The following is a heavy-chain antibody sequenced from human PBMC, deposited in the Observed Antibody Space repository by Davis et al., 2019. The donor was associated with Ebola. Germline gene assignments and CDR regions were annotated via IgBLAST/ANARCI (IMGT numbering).Heavy chain of an antibody. CDR3: TRRGRFDP. J-gene: IGHJ5*02. CDR1: EYTFTSYD. CDR2: MNPKSGNT. V-gene: IGHV1-8*01. Sequence: AASVKVSCKASEYTFTSYDINWVRQATGQGLEWVGWMNPKSGNTGYAQKFQGRVTMTRNASISTAYMELSSLRSEDTALYYCTRRGRFDPWGQGTLVTVSS.